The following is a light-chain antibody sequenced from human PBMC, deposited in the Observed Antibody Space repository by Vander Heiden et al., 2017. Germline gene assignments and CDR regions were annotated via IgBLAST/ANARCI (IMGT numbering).Light chain of an antibody. CDR1: SSDVGSYNL. J-gene: IGLJ2*01. CDR3: GKHAGSRTYV. CDR2: EGS. Sequence: SLAPPATVSGSPGQSITISCTGTSSDVGSYNLVSWYQQHPGKAPKLIIYEGSKRPSGGSKRFSGSKSGNTGSLTISGRQAEDESDNYSGKHAGSRTYVFGGEAKL. V-gene: IGLV2-23*01.